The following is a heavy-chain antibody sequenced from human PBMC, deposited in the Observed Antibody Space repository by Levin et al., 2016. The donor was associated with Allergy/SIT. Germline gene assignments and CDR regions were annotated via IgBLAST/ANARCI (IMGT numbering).Heavy chain of an antibody. J-gene: IGHJ4*02. CDR1: GYTFTTYA. V-gene: IGHV1-3*01. Sequence: ASVKVSCKASGYTFTTYAIHWVRQAPGQRLEWMGWIDAGTGNTKYSQKFQGRVTITRDTSASTAYMELSSLRSEDTAVYYCARDPRDWNYFDYWGQGTLVTVSS. CDR2: IDAGTGNT. CDR3: ARDPRDWNYFDY. D-gene: IGHD2-21*02.